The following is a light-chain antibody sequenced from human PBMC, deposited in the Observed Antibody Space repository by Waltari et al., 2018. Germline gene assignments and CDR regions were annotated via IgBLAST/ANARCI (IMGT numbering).Light chain of an antibody. CDR1: QGISTY. V-gene: IGKV1D-8*03. CDR2: GAS. CDR3: QHYYNFPWT. J-gene: IGKJ1*01. Sequence: VIWMTQSPSLLSASPGDRVTITCRMSQGISTYLAWYQQKPGRAPDFLIYGASILHSGVPSRFSGSGSGTDFTFTISPLQSEDVATYYCQHYYNFPWTFGQGTKVEIK.